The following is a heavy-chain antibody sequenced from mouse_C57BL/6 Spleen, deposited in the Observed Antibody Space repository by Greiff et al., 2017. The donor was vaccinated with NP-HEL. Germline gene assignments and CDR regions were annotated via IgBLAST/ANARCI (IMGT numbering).Heavy chain of an antibody. Sequence: VQLQQPGAELVKPGASVKMSCKASGYTFTSYWITWVKQRPGQGLEWIGDIYPGSGSPNYNGKFKSKATLTVDTSSSTAYMQLSSLTSEDSAVYYCARTLYGSPYYFDYWGQGTTLTVSS. D-gene: IGHD1-1*01. J-gene: IGHJ2*01. CDR1: GYTFTSYW. V-gene: IGHV1-55*01. CDR3: ARTLYGSPYYFDY. CDR2: IYPGSGSP.